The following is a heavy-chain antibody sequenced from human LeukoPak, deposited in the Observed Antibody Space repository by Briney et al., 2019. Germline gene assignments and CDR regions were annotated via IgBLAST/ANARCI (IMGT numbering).Heavy chain of an antibody. Sequence: GGSLGLSCAASGFNIGSYWMNWVRQGLGKGLVWVARISSDGKSISYADSVKGRFTISRDNSKNTLYLQMDSLRAEDTAVYYCASASSESYYWALDYWGQGTLVTVSS. J-gene: IGHJ4*02. D-gene: IGHD3-10*01. V-gene: IGHV3-74*01. CDR3: ASASSESYYWALDY. CDR1: GFNIGSYW. CDR2: ISSDGKSI.